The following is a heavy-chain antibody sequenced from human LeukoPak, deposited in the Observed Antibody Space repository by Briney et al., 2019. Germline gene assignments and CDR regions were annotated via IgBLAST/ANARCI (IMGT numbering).Heavy chain of an antibody. Sequence: GGSLRLSCAASGTTFSNYWMHWVRQAPGKGLVWVSRINTDGSSTNYADSVKGRFTISRDNAKNTLYLQMNSLRAEDTAVYYCAGWNAFDIWGQGTMVTVSS. V-gene: IGHV3-74*01. D-gene: IGHD1-1*01. CDR1: GTTFSNYW. CDR3: AGWNAFDI. J-gene: IGHJ3*02. CDR2: INTDGSST.